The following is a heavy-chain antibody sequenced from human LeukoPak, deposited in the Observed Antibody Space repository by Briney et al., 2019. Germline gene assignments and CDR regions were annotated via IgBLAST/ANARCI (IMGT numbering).Heavy chain of an antibody. CDR2: IYPGDSDT. D-gene: IGHD3-3*01. CDR3: ARRRATSYGFWSGSGDAFDI. CDR1: GYSFTSYW. Sequence: GESLKISCKGSGYSFTSYWIGWVRQMPGKGLEWMGIIYPGDSDTRYSPSFQGQVTISADKSISTAYLQWNSLKASDTAMFYCARRRATSYGFWSGSGDAFDIWGQGTMVSVSS. J-gene: IGHJ3*02. V-gene: IGHV5-51*01.